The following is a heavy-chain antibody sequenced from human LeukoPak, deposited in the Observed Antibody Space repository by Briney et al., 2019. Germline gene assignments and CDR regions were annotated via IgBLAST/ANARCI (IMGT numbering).Heavy chain of an antibody. CDR3: ARIMSTVPYDAFDI. Sequence: GGSLRLSCAASRFTFSNYAMHWVRQAPGKGLEHVSAISSNGGNTHYANSVKGRFTISRDNAKNSLYLQMNRLRAEDTAVYYCARIMSTVPYDAFDIWGQGTMVTVSS. V-gene: IGHV3-64*01. J-gene: IGHJ3*02. CDR2: ISSNGGNT. D-gene: IGHD3-16*01. CDR1: RFTFSNYA.